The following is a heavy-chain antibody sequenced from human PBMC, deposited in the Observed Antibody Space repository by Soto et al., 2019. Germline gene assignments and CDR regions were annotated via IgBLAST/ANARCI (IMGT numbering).Heavy chain of an antibody. Sequence: SETLSLTCTVSGGSISSYYWSWIRQPPGKGLEWIGYIYYSGSTNYNPSLKSRVTISVDTSKNQFSLKLSSVTAADTAMYYCATCGSYYCLDFDYWGQGTLVTVSS. D-gene: IGHD1-26*01. CDR2: IYYSGST. V-gene: IGHV4-59*01. J-gene: IGHJ4*02. CDR1: GGSISSYY. CDR3: ATCGSYYCLDFDY.